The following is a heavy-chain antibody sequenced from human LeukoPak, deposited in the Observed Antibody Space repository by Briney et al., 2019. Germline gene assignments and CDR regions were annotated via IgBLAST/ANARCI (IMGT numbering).Heavy chain of an antibody. D-gene: IGHD3-16*02. V-gene: IGHV1-69*04. Sequence: SVKVSCKASGGTFSSYAISWVRQAPGQGLEWMGRIIPILGIANYAQKFQGRVTITADKSTSTAYMELSSLRSEDTAVYYCARDDDYDYVWGSYPQGRRYYFDYWGQGALVTVSS. CDR1: GGTFSSYA. CDR2: IIPILGIA. J-gene: IGHJ4*02. CDR3: ARDDDYDYVWGSYPQGRRYYFDY.